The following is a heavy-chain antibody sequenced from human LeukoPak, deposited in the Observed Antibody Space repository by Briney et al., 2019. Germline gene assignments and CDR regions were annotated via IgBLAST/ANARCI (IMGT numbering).Heavy chain of an antibody. V-gene: IGHV3-30-3*01. CDR2: ISYDGSNK. CDR1: GFTFSNYA. CDR3: ARRMGATPVGNAFDI. D-gene: IGHD1-26*01. Sequence: PGGSLRPSCAASGFTFSNYAMHWVRQAPGKGLEWMAIISYDGSNKDCADSVKGRFTISRDNSKNTLYLQVNGLRTEDTAVYYCARRMGATPVGNAFDIWGQGTMVTVSS. J-gene: IGHJ3*02.